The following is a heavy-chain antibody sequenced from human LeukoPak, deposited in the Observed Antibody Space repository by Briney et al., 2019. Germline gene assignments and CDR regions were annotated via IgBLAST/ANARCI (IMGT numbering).Heavy chain of an antibody. CDR3: ASSRLPYYDFWSGYPVIWFDP. V-gene: IGHV4-30-4*01. Sequence: PSQTLSLTCTVSGGSISSGDYYWSWIRQPPGKGLEWIGYIHYSGSTYYNPSLKSRVTISVDTSKNQFSLKLSSVTAADTAVYYCASSRLPYYDFWSGYPVIWFDPWGQGTLVTVSS. CDR1: GGSISSGDYY. J-gene: IGHJ5*02. CDR2: IHYSGST. D-gene: IGHD3-3*01.